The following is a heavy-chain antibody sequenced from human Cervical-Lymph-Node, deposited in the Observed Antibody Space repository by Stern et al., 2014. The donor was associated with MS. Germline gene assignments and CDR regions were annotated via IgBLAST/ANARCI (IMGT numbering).Heavy chain of an antibody. D-gene: IGHD3-9*01. J-gene: IGHJ3*02. CDR3: ARTYYDLMTGYPDAFDI. CDR1: GGSISSADYY. Sequence: KESGPGLVKPSQTLSLTCTVSGGSISSADYYWSWIRQHPGTGLEWIGYIYYSGITYYNPSLKSRVTISLDTSKNQFSLKLISLSAADTAVFYCARTYYDLMTGYPDAFDIWGQGTMVTVSS. CDR2: IYYSGIT. V-gene: IGHV4-31*03.